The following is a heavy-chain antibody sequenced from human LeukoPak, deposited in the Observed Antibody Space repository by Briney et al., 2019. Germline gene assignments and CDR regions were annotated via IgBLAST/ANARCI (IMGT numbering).Heavy chain of an antibody. D-gene: IGHD2-21*01. Sequence: GGSLRLSCAASGFTVSSNYMSWVRQAPGKGLEWVSVIYSGGSTFYADSVKGRFTISRDNSKNTLYLQMNSLRAEDTAVYYCGLFRTHGAFDIWGQGTMVTVSS. CDR1: GFTVSSNY. J-gene: IGHJ3*02. V-gene: IGHV3-53*01. CDR2: IYSGGST. CDR3: GLFRTHGAFDI.